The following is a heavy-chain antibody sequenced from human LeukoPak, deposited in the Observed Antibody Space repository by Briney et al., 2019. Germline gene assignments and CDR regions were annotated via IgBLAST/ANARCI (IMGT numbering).Heavy chain of an antibody. CDR3: ARRDYGDLRFDP. CDR2: ISAYNGNT. V-gene: IGHV1-18*01. J-gene: IGHJ5*02. D-gene: IGHD4-17*01. Sequence: ASVKVSCKASGYTFTSYGVSWVRQAPGQGLEWMGWISAYNGNTNYAQKLQGRVTMTTDTSTSTAYMELRSLRSDDTAVYYCARRDYGDLRFDPWGQGTLVTVSS. CDR1: GYTFTSYG.